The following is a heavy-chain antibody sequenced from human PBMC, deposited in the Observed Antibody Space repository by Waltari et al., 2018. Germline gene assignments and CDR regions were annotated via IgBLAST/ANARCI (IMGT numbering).Heavy chain of an antibody. J-gene: IGHJ4*02. V-gene: IGHV4-34*01. D-gene: IGHD2-21*02. Sequence: QVQLQQWGAGLLKPSETLSLTCAVYGGSFSGYYWSWIRQPPGKGLEWIGEINHSGSTNYNPSLKSRVTISVDTSKNQFSLKLSSVTAADTAVHYCARDQRCGGDCPIDYWGQGTLVTVSS. CDR2: INHSGST. CDR1: GGSFSGYY. CDR3: ARDQRCGGDCPIDY.